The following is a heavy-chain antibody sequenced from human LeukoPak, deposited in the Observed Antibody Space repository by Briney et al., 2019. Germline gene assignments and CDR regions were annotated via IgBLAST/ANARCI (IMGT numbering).Heavy chain of an antibody. V-gene: IGHV3-21*01. CDR1: GFTFSSYS. CDR3: ARDFTPRWELGPHFDY. D-gene: IGHD1-26*01. CDR2: TSSSSSYI. J-gene: IGHJ4*02. Sequence: GGSLRLSCAASGFTFSSYSMNWVRQAPGKGLEWVSSTSSSSSYIYYADSVKGLFTISRDNAKNSLYLQMNSLRAEDTAVYYCARDFTPRWELGPHFDYWGQGTLVTVSS.